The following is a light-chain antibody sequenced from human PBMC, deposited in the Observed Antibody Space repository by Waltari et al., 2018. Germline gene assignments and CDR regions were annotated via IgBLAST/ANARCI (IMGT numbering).Light chain of an antibody. CDR3: QQYYSTPWS. Sequence: DIVMTQSPDSLAVSLGERATINCKSSQSFLYSPNNKNFLAWYQQKPGQPPKLLIYWASTRESGVPDRFSGSGSGTDFTLTISSLQAEDVAVYYCQQYYSTPWSFGQGTKVEIK. V-gene: IGKV4-1*01. CDR1: QSFLYSPNNKNF. CDR2: WAS. J-gene: IGKJ1*01.